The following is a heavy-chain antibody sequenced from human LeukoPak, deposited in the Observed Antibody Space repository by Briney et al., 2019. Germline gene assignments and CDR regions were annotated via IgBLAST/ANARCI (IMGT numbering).Heavy chain of an antibody. CDR2: IIPFLGTT. J-gene: IGHJ4*02. CDR3: ARVGKYYYDSSGYYLDY. Sequence: GASVKVSCKASGGVFTTYAMSWVRQAPGQGLEWMGDIIPFLGTTNYAQKFQGRVTITADEPTRTAYMELTYLKSDDTAVYYCARVGKYYYDSSGYYLDYWGQGTLVTVSS. CDR1: GGVFTTYA. D-gene: IGHD3-22*01. V-gene: IGHV1-69*13.